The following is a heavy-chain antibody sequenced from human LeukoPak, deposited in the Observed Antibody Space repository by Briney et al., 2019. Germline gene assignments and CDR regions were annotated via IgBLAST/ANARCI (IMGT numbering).Heavy chain of an antibody. D-gene: IGHD2-2*01. Sequence: SGTLSLTCTVSGGSVSSGIYYWSWIRQPAGKGLEWIGRIYTSGSTNYNPSLKSRVTMSVDTSKNQFSLKLSSVTAADTAMYYCARLAIYCSSTSCWNWFDPWGQGTLVTVSS. CDR2: IYTSGST. CDR1: GGSVSSGIYY. V-gene: IGHV4-61*02. CDR3: ARLAIYCSSTSCWNWFDP. J-gene: IGHJ5*02.